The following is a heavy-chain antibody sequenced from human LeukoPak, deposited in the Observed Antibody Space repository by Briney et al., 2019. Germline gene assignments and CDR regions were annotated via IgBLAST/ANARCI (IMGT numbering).Heavy chain of an antibody. Sequence: ASVKVSCKASVYTFINYDINWVRQAPGQGLEWMGRMNPENGDAQYAQRFQGRVTMTRDTSISTAYMELSSLRSEDTALYYCARGVRGNFPSNWFDPWGQGTQVTVSS. CDR3: ARGVRGNFPSNWFDP. V-gene: IGHV1-8*01. J-gene: IGHJ5*02. CDR1: VYTFINYD. D-gene: IGHD1-26*01. CDR2: MNPENGDA.